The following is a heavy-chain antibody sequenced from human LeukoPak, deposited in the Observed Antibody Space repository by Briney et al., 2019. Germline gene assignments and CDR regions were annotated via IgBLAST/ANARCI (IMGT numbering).Heavy chain of an antibody. CDR3: AKHWYYDFWSGYYRGPNWFDP. D-gene: IGHD3-3*01. Sequence: GGSLRLSCAASGFTFSSYAMSWVRQAPGKGLEWVSAISGSGGSTYYADSVKGRFTISRDNSKNTLYPQMNSLRAEDTAVYYCAKHWYYDFWSGYYRGPNWFDPWGQGTLVTVSS. V-gene: IGHV3-23*01. CDR2: ISGSGGST. J-gene: IGHJ5*02. CDR1: GFTFSSYA.